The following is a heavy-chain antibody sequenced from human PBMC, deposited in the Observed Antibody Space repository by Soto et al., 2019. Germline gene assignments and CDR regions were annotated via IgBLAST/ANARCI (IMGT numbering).Heavy chain of an antibody. Sequence: GGSLRLSCAASGFTFSSYAMHWVRQAPGKGLEWVAVISYDGSNKYYADSVKGRFTISRDNSKNTPYLQMNSLRAEDTAVYYCASAIALRFLERRQTTYGMDVWGQGTTVTVSS. CDR1: GFTFSSYA. D-gene: IGHD3-3*01. V-gene: IGHV3-30-3*01. CDR3: ASAIALRFLERRQTTYGMDV. J-gene: IGHJ6*02. CDR2: ISYDGSNK.